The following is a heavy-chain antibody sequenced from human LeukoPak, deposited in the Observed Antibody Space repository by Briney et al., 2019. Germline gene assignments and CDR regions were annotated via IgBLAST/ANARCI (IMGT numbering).Heavy chain of an antibody. D-gene: IGHD2-2*01. J-gene: IGHJ4*02. Sequence: SETLSLTCTVSDGSISSFHWSWIRQPPGKGLEWIGYIYYTGGTNYNPPLKSRVTISADTSKNQFSLKLSSVTAADTAVYYCARHLGSASPFDYWGQGSLITVSS. V-gene: IGHV4-59*08. CDR3: ARHLGSASPFDY. CDR2: IYYTGGT. CDR1: DGSISSFH.